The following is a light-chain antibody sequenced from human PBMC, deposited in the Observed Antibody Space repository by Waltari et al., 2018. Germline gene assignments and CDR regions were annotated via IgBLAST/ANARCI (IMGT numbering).Light chain of an antibody. V-gene: IGKV3-20*01. CDR3: QHYLRLPVT. Sequence: EIVLTQSPGTLSLSLGDRAPVSGRASQSVSRALAWYQQKPGQAPRLLIYGASTRATGIPDRFSGSGSGTDFSLTISRLEPDDFAVYYCQHYLRLPVTFGQGTTVEI. J-gene: IGKJ1*01. CDR2: GAS. CDR1: QSVSRA.